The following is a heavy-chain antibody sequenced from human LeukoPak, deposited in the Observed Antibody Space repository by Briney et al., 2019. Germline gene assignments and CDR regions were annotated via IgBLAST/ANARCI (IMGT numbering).Heavy chain of an antibody. D-gene: IGHD2-2*01. CDR3: AKDRHAPGRYCSSTTCFPFDP. CDR1: GFTFSSYA. CDR2: ISGSGGST. V-gene: IGHV3-23*01. Sequence: PGGSLRLSCVVSGFTFSSYAMSWVRQAPGKGLEWVSGISGSGGSTYYADSVKGRFTISRDNSKNTLYLQMNSLRAEDMAVYYCAKDRHAPGRYCSSTTCFPFDPWGQGTLVTVSS. J-gene: IGHJ5*02.